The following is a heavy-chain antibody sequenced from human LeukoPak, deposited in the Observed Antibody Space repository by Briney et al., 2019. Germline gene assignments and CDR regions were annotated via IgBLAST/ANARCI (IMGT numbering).Heavy chain of an antibody. CDR3: ARRTYYGSGSYYYFDY. CDR2: IYYSGST. V-gene: IGHV4-59*08. J-gene: IGHJ4*02. Sequence: SETLSLTCTVSGGSISSYYWSWIRQPPGKGLEWIGYIYYSGSTNYNPSLKSRVTISVDASKNQFSLKLSSVTAADTAVYYCARRTYYGSGSYYYFDYWGQGTLVTVSS. D-gene: IGHD3-10*01. CDR1: GGSISSYY.